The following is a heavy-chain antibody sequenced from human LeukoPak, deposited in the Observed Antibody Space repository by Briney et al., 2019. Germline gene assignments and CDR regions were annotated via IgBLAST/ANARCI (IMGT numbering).Heavy chain of an antibody. CDR2: IYHSGSA. CDR3: ARDPRWLTPDCTSTSCYENYFDP. J-gene: IGHJ5*02. Sequence: SETLSLTCGVSGYSISSGYQWAWIRQSPGQGLGWIGSIYHSGSAHYNPSLKSRVTISVETSKNQFSLNMYSVTAADTAVYYCARDPRWLTPDCTSTSCYENYFDPWGQGTLVTVSS. D-gene: IGHD2-2*01. V-gene: IGHV4-38-2*02. CDR1: GYSISSGYQ.